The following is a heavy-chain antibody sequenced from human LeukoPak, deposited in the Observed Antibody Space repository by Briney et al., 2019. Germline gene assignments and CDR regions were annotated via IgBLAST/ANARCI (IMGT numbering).Heavy chain of an antibody. CDR3: TKDPNGDYIGAFDP. CDR1: GLTFSNYA. CDR2: IRGDGGGA. V-gene: IGHV3-23*01. Sequence: GGSLRLSCAAPGLTFSNYAMTWVRQAPGKGLEWVSSIRGDGGGAVYTDSVKGRFTTSRDNSKNMLYLQTNSLRAEDTALYYCTKDPNGDYIGAFDPWGQGTLVTASS. D-gene: IGHD4-17*01. J-gene: IGHJ5*02.